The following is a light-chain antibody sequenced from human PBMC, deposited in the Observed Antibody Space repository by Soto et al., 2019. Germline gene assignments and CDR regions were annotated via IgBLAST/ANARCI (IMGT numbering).Light chain of an antibody. J-gene: IGKJ1*01. CDR2: TIS. CDR1: QSLVHRDGRTY. CDR3: MQLTQFPWT. Sequence: EIVMTQTPLSSPVSPGQSASIRCRSSQSLVHRDGRTYLSWLHQRPGQPPRLLIYTISNLFSGVSDRFSGRGARTDFTLRISRVEAEDVGVYYCMQLTQFPWTFGQGTKLEFK. V-gene: IGKV2-24*01.